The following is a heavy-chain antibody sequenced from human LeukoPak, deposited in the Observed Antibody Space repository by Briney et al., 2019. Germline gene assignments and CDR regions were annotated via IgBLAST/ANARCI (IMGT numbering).Heavy chain of an antibody. D-gene: IGHD1-26*01. CDR2: ISGSGGST. Sequence: SGGSLRLSCAASGFTFSSYAMGWVRQVPGKGLEWVSAISGSGGSTYYADSVKGRFTISGDNSKNTLYLQMNSLRAEDTAVYYCAKRGAEVGATVAPGDYWGQGTLVTVSS. J-gene: IGHJ4*02. CDR3: AKRGAEVGATVAPGDY. V-gene: IGHV3-23*01. CDR1: GFTFSSYA.